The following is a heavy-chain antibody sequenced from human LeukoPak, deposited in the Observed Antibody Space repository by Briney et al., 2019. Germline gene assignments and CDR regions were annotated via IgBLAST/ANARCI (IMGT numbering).Heavy chain of an antibody. D-gene: IGHD1-26*01. V-gene: IGHV3-9*01. J-gene: IGHJ4*02. CDR1: GFTFDDYA. CDR3: AREVDSGSYSGD. Sequence: SLRLSCAASGFTFDDYAMHWVRQAPGKGLEWVSGISWNSGSIGYADSVKGRFTISRDNAKNSLYLQMNSLRAEDTALYYCAREVDSGSYSGDWGQGTLVTVSS. CDR2: ISWNSGSI.